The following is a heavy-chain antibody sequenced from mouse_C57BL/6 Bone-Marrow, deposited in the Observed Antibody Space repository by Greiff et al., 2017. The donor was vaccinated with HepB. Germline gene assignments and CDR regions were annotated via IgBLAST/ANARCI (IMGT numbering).Heavy chain of an antibody. CDR1: GYTFTSYW. J-gene: IGHJ2*01. CDR3: ARPIYYYGSSYCDY. CDR2: LDPNSGGT. V-gene: IGHV1-72*01. D-gene: IGHD1-1*01. Sequence: QVQLQQPGAELVKPGASVKLSCKASGYTFTSYWMHWVKQRPGRGLEWIGSLDPNSGGTKYNEKFKSKTTLTVDKPSSTAYMQLSSLTSEDSAVYECARPIYYYGSSYCDYGGQGNTLT.